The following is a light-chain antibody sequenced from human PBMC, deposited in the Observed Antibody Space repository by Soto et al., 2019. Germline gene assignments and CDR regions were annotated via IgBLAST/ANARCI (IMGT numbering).Light chain of an antibody. CDR1: SSDVGTYNY. Sequence: QSALTQPRSVSGSPGQSVTISCSGTSSDVGTYNYVSWFQQHPGKVPKLLIYDVSKRPSGVPDRFSGSKSGNTASLTISGIQAEDEADYYCCPYAGSFTFVFGSGTKLTVL. CDR3: CPYAGSFTFV. V-gene: IGLV2-11*01. CDR2: DVS. J-gene: IGLJ1*01.